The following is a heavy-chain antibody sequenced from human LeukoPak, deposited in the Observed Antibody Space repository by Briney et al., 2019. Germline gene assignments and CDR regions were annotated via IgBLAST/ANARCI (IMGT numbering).Heavy chain of an antibody. D-gene: IGHD6-13*01. J-gene: IGHJ4*02. V-gene: IGHV3-30*18. CDR1: GFTFSSYG. CDR2: ISYDGSNK. Sequence: GGSLRLSCAASGFTFSSYGMHWVRQAPGKGLEWVAVISYDGSNKYYADSVKGRFTISRDNSKSTLYLQMNSLRAEDTAVYYCAKDVGPGIAAAGTFLGFDYWGQGTLVTVSS. CDR3: AKDVGPGIAAAGTFLGFDY.